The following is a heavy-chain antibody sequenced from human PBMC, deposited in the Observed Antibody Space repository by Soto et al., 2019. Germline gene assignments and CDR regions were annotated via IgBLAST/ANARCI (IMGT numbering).Heavy chain of an antibody. D-gene: IGHD3-22*01. J-gene: IGHJ3*02. CDR1: GFTLSGHT. V-gene: IGHV3-21*01. CDR3: VRDYYDTSGYPNTFDM. CDR2: IGSRTSDI. Sequence: GGSLRLSCAASGFTLSGHTLNWVRQAQGKGLEWVSFIGSRTSDIYYADSVKGRFTISRDNAKNSLYLDLTRLRAEDTAVYFCVRDYYDTSGYPNTFDMWGQGTMVTVSS.